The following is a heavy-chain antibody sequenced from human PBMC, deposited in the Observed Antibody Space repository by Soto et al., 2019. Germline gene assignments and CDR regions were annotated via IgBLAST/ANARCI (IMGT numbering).Heavy chain of an antibody. CDR3: AREETAWPLAYGLDV. CDR2: IGTRSDI. V-gene: IGHV3-21*01. Sequence: RASVRLSCAASGFTFSTYSMHWVRQAPGKGLEWVSSIGTRSDIYYADSVKGRFTISRDNAKNSLSLQMNSLRAEDTGVYYCAREETAWPLAYGLDVWGQGTTVTVSS. D-gene: IGHD2-21*02. CDR1: GFTFSTYS. J-gene: IGHJ6*02.